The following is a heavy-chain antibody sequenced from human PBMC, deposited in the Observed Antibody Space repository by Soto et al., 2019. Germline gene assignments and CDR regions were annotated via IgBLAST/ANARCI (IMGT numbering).Heavy chain of an antibody. V-gene: IGHV3-23*01. Sequence: GGSLRLSCAASGFTFSSYAMSWVRQAPGKGLEWVSAISGSGGRTYYADSVKGRFTISRDNSKNTLYLQMNSLRAEDTAVYYCAKGGDWNIYYYYYYMDVWGKGTTVTVSS. CDR1: GFTFSSYA. CDR3: AKGGDWNIYYYYYYMDV. D-gene: IGHD2-21*02. CDR2: ISGSGGRT. J-gene: IGHJ6*03.